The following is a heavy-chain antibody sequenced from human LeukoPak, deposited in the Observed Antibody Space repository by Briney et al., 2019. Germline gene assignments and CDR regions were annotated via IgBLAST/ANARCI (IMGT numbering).Heavy chain of an antibody. CDR2: IYYSGST. CDR3: ARHGGAIYYYYMDV. D-gene: IGHD3-3*01. V-gene: IGHV4-30-4*08. Sequence: SQTLSLTCTVSGGSISSGDYYWSWIRQPPGKGLEWIGYIYYSGSTYYNPSLKSRVTISVDTSKNQFSLKLSSVTAADTAVYYCARHGGAIYYYYMDVWGKGTTVTVSS. J-gene: IGHJ6*03. CDR1: GGSISSGDYY.